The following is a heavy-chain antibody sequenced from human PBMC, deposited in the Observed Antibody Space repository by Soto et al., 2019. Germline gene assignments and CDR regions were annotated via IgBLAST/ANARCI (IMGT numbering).Heavy chain of an antibody. V-gene: IGHV4-34*01. CDR1: GGSFSGYY. CDR3: ASTDFYDFWSGSGLHP. D-gene: IGHD3-3*01. CDR2: INHSGST. Sequence: SETLSLSCAVYGGSFSGYYWSWIRQPPGKGLEWIGEINHSGSTNYNPSLKSRVTISVDTSKNQFSLKLSSVTAADTAVYYCASTDFYDFWSGSGLHPWAQRTLVTVSS. J-gene: IGHJ1*01.